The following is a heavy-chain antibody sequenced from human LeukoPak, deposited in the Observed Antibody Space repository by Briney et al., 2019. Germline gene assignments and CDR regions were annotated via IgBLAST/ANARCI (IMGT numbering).Heavy chain of an antibody. CDR1: GFTFSMYP. J-gene: IGHJ4*02. CDR2: VSGSGVHT. D-gene: IGHD3-3*01. CDR3: APVWSGYLDY. V-gene: IGHV3-23*01. Sequence: GGSLRLSCAASGFTFSMYPMSWVRQAPGKGLEWVSSVSGSGVHTYYADSVKGRFTISRDNSKNSLYLQMNSLRAEDTAVYYCAPVWSGYLDYWGQGTLVTVSS.